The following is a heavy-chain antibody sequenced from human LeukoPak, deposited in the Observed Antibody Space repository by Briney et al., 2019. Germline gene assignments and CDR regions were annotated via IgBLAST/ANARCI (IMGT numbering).Heavy chain of an antibody. Sequence: ASVKVSCKASGYIFTAYYIHWVRQAPGQRLEWMGWINAGNGNTKYSQKFQGRVTITRDTSASTAYMELSSLRSEDTAVYYCARGIMVPYYYGMDVWGQGTTVTVSS. CDR2: INAGNGNT. D-gene: IGHD3-10*01. J-gene: IGHJ6*02. CDR3: ARGIMVPYYYGMDV. CDR1: GYIFTAYY. V-gene: IGHV1-3*01.